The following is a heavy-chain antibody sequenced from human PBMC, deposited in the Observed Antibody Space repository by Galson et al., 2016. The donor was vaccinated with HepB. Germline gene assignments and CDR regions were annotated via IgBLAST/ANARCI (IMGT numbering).Heavy chain of an antibody. CDR2: IYSGGDT. D-gene: IGHD3-10*01. Sequence: SLRLSCAVSGFTVSSDYMNWVRQAPGKELEWVSVIYSGGDTYYADSVKGRFTISRDNARNTLYLQMNSLRVDDTAVYYCVRDWFGDHTWGQGTLVTVSA. CDR3: VRDWFGDHT. J-gene: IGHJ4*02. V-gene: IGHV3-66*01. CDR1: GFTVSSDY.